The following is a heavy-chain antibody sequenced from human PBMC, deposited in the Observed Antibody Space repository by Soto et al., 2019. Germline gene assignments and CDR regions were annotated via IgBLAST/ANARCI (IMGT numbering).Heavy chain of an antibody. CDR1: GESFDSYA. J-gene: IGHJ6*02. V-gene: IGHV1-69*01. CDR2: IIPIFGTA. Sequence: VSCKASGESFDSYAISLARQATGKGLEWMGGIIPIFGTANYAQKFQGRVTITADESTSTAYMELSSLRSEDTAVYYCARDDDTAMVYYYYGMDVWGQGTTVTAP. CDR3: ARDDDTAMVYYYYGMDV. D-gene: IGHD5-18*01.